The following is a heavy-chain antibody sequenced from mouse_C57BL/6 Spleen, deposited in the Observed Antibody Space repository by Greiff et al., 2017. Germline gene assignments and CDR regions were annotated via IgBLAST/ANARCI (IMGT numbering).Heavy chain of an antibody. J-gene: IGHJ2*01. CDR3: ARQFITTVGVFDY. D-gene: IGHD1-1*01. V-gene: IGHV1-80*01. CDR2: IYPGDGDT. CDR1: GYAFSSYW. Sequence: VQLVESGAELVKPGASVKISCKASGYAFSSYWMNWVKQRPGKGLEWIGQIYPGDGDTNYNGKFKGKATLTADKSSSTAYMQLSSLTSEDSAVYFCARQFITTVGVFDYWGQGTTLTVSS.